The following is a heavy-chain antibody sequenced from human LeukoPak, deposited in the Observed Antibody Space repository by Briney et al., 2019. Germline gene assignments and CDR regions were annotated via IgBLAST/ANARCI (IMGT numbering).Heavy chain of an antibody. D-gene: IGHD5-12*01. V-gene: IGHV3-30*04. CDR1: AVTFNTYA. CDR3: ARDQLAYSGYDTLFDY. J-gene: IGHJ4*02. CDR2: ISYDGSNK. Sequence: GGFLRLSCTATAVTFNTYAVHWVRQAPCKGLEWVGVISYDGSNKYYADSVKGRFTISRDNSKNTLYLQLNSLRPEDTAVYYCARDQLAYSGYDTLFDYWGQGTLVTVSS.